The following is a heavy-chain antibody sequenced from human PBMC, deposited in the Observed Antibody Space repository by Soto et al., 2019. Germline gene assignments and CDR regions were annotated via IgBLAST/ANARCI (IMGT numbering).Heavy chain of an antibody. Sequence: QVQLVQSGAEVKKPGSSVKVSCKASGGTFSSYAISWVRQAPGQGLEWMGGIIPIFGTANYAQKFQGRVTXTXVESTGTDYLGLSSLRSEDTAVSYCASLSVAQQLADWGQGTLVTVSS. V-gene: IGHV1-69*12. D-gene: IGHD6-13*01. CDR3: ASLSVAQQLAD. CDR2: IIPIFGTA. CDR1: GGTFSSYA. J-gene: IGHJ4*02.